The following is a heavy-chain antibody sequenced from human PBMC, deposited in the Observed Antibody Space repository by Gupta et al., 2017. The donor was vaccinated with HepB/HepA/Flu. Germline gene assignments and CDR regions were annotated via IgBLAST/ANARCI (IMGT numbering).Heavy chain of an antibody. CDR3: ARGSPIVATTTIWFDP. Sequence: QVQLVQSGAEVKKPGASVKVSCKASGYTFTSYYMHWVRQAPGQGLEWMGIINPSGGSTSYAQKFQGRVTMTRDTSTSTVYMELSSLRSEDTAVYYCARGSPIVATTTIWFDPWGQGTLVTVSS. D-gene: IGHD5-12*01. CDR1: GYTFTSYY. J-gene: IGHJ5*02. CDR2: INPSGGST. V-gene: IGHV1-46*01.